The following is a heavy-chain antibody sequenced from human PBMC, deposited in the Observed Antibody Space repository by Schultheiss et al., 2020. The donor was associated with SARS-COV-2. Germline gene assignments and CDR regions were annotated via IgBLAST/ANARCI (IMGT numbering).Heavy chain of an antibody. V-gene: IGHV4-59*12. CDR2: IYYSGST. CDR1: GGSFSGYY. D-gene: IGHD2-15*01. J-gene: IGHJ3*02. Sequence: SQTLSLTCAVYGGSFSGYYWTWIRQPPGKGLEWIGYIYYSGSTYYNPSLKSRVTISVDTSKNQFSLKLSSVTAADTAVYYCASGYCSGGSCYSRSAFDIWGQGTMVTVSS. CDR3: ASGYCSGGSCYSRSAFDI.